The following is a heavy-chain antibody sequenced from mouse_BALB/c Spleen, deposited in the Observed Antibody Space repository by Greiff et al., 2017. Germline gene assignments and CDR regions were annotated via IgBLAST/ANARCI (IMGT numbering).Heavy chain of an antibody. CDR3: ARQDGNYLYYFDY. J-gene: IGHJ2*01. CDR1: GFTFSSYG. CDR2: ISSGGSYT. D-gene: IGHD2-1*01. V-gene: IGHV5-6*02. Sequence: EVKLEESGGDLVKPGGSLKLSCAASGFTFSSYGMSWVRQTPDKRLEWVATISSGGSYTYYPDSVKGRFTISRDNAKNTLYLQMSSLKSEDTAMYYCARQDGNYLYYFDYWGQGTTLTVSS.